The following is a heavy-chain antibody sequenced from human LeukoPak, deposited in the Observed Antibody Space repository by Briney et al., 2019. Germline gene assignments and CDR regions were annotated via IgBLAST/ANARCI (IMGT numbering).Heavy chain of an antibody. J-gene: IGHJ4*02. V-gene: IGHV3-9*03. CDR3: AKDLYKRVPTGGFDY. CDR2: ISWNSGSI. D-gene: IGHD1-14*01. Sequence: GGSLRLSCAASGFTFNDYAMHWVRQAPGKGLEWVSGISWNSGSIDYADSVKGRFTISRDNAKNSLYLQMNSLRAEDMALYYCAKDLYKRVPTGGFDYWGQGTLVTVSS. CDR1: GFTFNDYA.